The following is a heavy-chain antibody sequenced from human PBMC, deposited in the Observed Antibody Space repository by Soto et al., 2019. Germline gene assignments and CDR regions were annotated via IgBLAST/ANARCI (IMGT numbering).Heavy chain of an antibody. Sequence: QVQLQESGPGLVKPSQTLSLTCTVSGGSISSGGYYWSWIRQHPGKGLEWIGYIYYSGSTYYNPSLKSRVTISVDTSKSQFSLKLSSVTAADTAVYYCAVDHFPAAEYYYGMDVWGQGTTVTVSS. V-gene: IGHV4-31*03. CDR3: AVDHFPAAEYYYGMDV. D-gene: IGHD6-13*01. J-gene: IGHJ6*02. CDR1: GGSISSGGYY. CDR2: IYYSGST.